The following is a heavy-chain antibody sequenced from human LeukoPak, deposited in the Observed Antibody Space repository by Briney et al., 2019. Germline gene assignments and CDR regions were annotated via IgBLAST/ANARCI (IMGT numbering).Heavy chain of an antibody. CDR1: GFTFDDYG. CDR2: ISWKSGTI. V-gene: IGHV3-9*01. J-gene: IGHJ5*02. Sequence: SGGSLRLSCAASGFTFDDYGMHWVRQAAGKGLGWASGISWKSGTIGYADSVKGRFTISRDNAKNALYLQMNSLRAEDTAVYYCARNPVYAMVWFDPWGQGTLVTVSS. CDR3: ARNPVYAMVWFDP. D-gene: IGHD2-8*01.